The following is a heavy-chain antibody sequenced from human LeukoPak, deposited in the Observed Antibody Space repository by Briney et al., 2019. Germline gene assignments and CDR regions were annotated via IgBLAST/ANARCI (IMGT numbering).Heavy chain of an antibody. CDR2: ISAYNGNT. CDR3: ARTERSIAAAGTFDY. J-gene: IGHJ4*02. V-gene: IGHV1-18*01. D-gene: IGHD6-13*01. CDR1: GYTFTSYG. Sequence: ASVKVSCKASGYTFTSYGISWVRQAPGQGLEWMGWISAYNGNTNYAQKLQGRVTMTTDTSTSTAYMELRSLRSDDTAVYYCARTERSIAAAGTFDYWGQGTLVTVSS.